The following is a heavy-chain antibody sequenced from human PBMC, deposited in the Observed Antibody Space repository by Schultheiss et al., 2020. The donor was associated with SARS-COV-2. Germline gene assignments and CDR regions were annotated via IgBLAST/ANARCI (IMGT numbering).Heavy chain of an antibody. CDR1: GCSIRSDHW. D-gene: IGHD3-10*01. CDR2: IFHDGST. J-gene: IGHJ4*02. Sequence: SETLSLTCTVSGCSIRSDHWWHWVRQSPNRGPEWIGEIFHDGSTSYNPSLSSRVAMSVERSWTQFSLRVTFVTAADTAVYYCARGSRLVGSGSYGALDSWGQGTQVTVAS. CDR3: ARGSRLVGSGSYGALDS. V-gene: IGHV4-4*02.